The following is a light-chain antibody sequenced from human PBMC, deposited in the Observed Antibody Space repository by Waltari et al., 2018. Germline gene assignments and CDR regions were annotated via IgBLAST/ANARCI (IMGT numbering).Light chain of an antibody. CDR3: QQYVESPAT. CDR2: QAS. CDR1: QSLRIS. V-gene: IGKV3-20*01. J-gene: IGKJ1*01. Sequence: SCWAMQSLRISLACYQPKPGQAPRLLIYQASSRATGSPDRFSGSVSGTDFRLTISRLEPEDFAMYYCQQYVESPATFGQGTKVEIK.